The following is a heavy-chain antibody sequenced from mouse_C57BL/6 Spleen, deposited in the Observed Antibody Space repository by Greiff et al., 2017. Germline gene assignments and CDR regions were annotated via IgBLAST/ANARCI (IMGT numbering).Heavy chain of an antibody. CDR2: INPSSGYT. CDR1: GYTFTRYT. CDR3: AKNFAY. V-gene: IGHV1-4*01. Sequence: QVQLQQSGAELSSPGASVMMSCKASGYTFTRYTMHWVNQRPGQGLEWIGYINPSSGYTKSNQKFKDKATLTADTSSSTAYMQLSSLTSEDSAVYYCAKNFAYWGQGTLVTVSA. J-gene: IGHJ3*01.